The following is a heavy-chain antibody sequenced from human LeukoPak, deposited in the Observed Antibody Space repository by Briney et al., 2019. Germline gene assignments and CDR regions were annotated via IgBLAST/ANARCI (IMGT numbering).Heavy chain of an antibody. J-gene: IGHJ2*01. Sequence: SQTLSLTCVISGDSVSITNAAWNWIRQSPSRGLEWLGSTYYRSRWYSEYARSVKSRITIDPDTSKNQCSLQLNSVTPEDAAVYYCTRAQGHLDLWGRGTLVTVSS. CDR3: TRAQGHLDL. V-gene: IGHV6-1*01. CDR2: TYYRSRWYS. CDR1: GDSVSITNAA.